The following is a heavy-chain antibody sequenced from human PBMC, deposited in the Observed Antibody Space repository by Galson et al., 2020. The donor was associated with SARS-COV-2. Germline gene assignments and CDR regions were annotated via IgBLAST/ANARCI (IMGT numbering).Heavy chain of an antibody. V-gene: IGHV3-23*01. D-gene: IGHD2-15*01. Sequence: GGSLRLSCPASGLTLNKFPMNWVRQAPGKGLAWVPVLSAGGGAKSSADPLRGRFTIPRDNSKNTLYLQINSLTADDTAVYYCAKADCRDATCYSEYYYYGMDVWGQGTTVTVSS. J-gene: IGHJ6*02. CDR2: LSAGGGAK. CDR3: AKADCRDATCYSEYYYYGMDV. CDR1: GLTLNKFP.